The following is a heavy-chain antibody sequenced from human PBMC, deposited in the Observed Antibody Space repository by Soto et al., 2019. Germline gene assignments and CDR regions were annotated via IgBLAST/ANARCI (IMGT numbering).Heavy chain of an antibody. CDR2: IYSGGST. V-gene: IGHV3-53*01. D-gene: IGHD2-15*01. Sequence: EVQLVESGGGLIQPGGSLRLSCAASGFTVSSNYMSWVRQAPGKGLEWVSVIYSGGSTYYADSVKGRFTISSDNSKNTLYLQMNSLRAEDTAVYYCARVGGRGYCSGGSCLGYFDYWGQGTLVTVSS. CDR1: GFTVSSNY. J-gene: IGHJ4*02. CDR3: ARVGGRGYCSGGSCLGYFDY.